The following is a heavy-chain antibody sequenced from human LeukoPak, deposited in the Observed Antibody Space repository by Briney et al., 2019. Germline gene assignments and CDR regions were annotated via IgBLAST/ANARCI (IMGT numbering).Heavy chain of an antibody. CDR1: GFRFGDYA. V-gene: IGHV3-74*01. D-gene: IGHD6-19*01. Sequence: PGRSLRLSCTASGFRFGDYAMSWVRQAPGKGLVWVSRLSPDGGTIDYSDSVRGRFTISRDNAKDTLYLQMNSLRVDDTAVYYCATAGQWRFDSWGLGTLVTVSS. J-gene: IGHJ4*02. CDR2: LSPDGGTI. CDR3: ATAGQWRFDS.